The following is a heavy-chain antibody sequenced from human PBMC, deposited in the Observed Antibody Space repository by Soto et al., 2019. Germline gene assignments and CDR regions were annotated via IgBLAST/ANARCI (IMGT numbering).Heavy chain of an antibody. V-gene: IGHV4-39*01. CDR2: IYYSGST. Sequence: SETLSLTCTVSGGSISSSSYYWGWIRQPPGKGLEWIGSIYYSGSTYYNPSLKSRVTISVDTSKNQFSLKLSSVTAADTAVYYCAKTLDPKWEPRYYFDYWGQGTLVTVSS. CDR3: AKTLDPKWEPRYYFDY. D-gene: IGHD1-26*01. CDR1: GGSISSSSYY. J-gene: IGHJ4*02.